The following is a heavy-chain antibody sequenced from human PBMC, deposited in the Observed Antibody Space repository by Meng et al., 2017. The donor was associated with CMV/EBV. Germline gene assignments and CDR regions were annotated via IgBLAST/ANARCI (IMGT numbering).Heavy chain of an antibody. J-gene: IGHJ4*02. Sequence: FTFTSAWMNWVRQAPAKGLEWVGRIKSKTDGGTTDYAAPVKGRFNISRDDSKNTLYLQMNSLKSEDTAVYYCTTVLDYDFWSGSRGYWGQGTLVTVSS. D-gene: IGHD3-3*01. CDR2: IKSKTDGGTT. V-gene: IGHV3-15*07. CDR3: TTVLDYDFWSGSRGY. CDR1: FTFTSAW.